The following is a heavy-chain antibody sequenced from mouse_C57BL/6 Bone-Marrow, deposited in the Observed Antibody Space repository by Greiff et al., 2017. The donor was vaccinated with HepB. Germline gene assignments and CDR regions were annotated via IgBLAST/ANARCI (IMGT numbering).Heavy chain of an antibody. J-gene: IGHJ3*01. Sequence: VKLQESGAELVRPGTSVKVSCKASGYAFTNYLIEWVKQRPGQGLEWIGVINPGSGGTNYNEKFKGKATLTADKSSSTAYMPLSSLTYEDSAVYFCARENFLAWFAYWGQGTLVTVSA. CDR2: INPGSGGT. CDR1: GYAFTNYL. CDR3: ARENFLAWFAY. V-gene: IGHV1-54*01.